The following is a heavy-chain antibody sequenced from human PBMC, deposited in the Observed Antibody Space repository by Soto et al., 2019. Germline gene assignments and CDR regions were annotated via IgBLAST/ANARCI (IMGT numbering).Heavy chain of an antibody. Sequence: QVQLQESGPGLVKPSQTLSLTCTVSGGSISSGDYYWSGIRQPPGKGLEWIGYIYYSGSTYYNPSLKSRVTISVDTSKTQFSLKLTSVTAADTAVYYCARQHGYSGLSRFDPWGQGTLVTVSS. CDR1: GGSISSGDYY. J-gene: IGHJ5*02. CDR2: IYYSGST. D-gene: IGHD5-12*01. V-gene: IGHV4-30-4*01. CDR3: ARQHGYSGLSRFDP.